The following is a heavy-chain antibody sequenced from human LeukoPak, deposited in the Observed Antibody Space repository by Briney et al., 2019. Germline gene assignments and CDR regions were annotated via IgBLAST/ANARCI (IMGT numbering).Heavy chain of an antibody. CDR3: ARRLAYCGGDCYSFAFDI. D-gene: IGHD2-21*02. CDR1: GFTFSSYW. CDR2: INSDGSST. Sequence: GGSLRLSCAASGFTFSSYWMHWVRQAPGKGLVWVSLINSDGSSTSYADSVKGRFTISRDNAKNTLYLQMNSLRAEDTAVYYCARRLAYCGGDCYSFAFDIWGQGTMVTVSS. V-gene: IGHV3-74*01. J-gene: IGHJ3*02.